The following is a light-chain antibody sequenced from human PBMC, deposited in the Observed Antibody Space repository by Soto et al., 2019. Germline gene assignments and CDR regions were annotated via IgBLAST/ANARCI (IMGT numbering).Light chain of an antibody. Sequence: DSQMTQSPASLTASVGDRATITCRASQSITFYLNWYLQKPGKGPKLLIYAASSLQSGVPSRFSGSGSGTNFTLSITSLQPEDFSTYYCQQSSSSPWTFGQGTKVEIK. V-gene: IGKV1-39*01. CDR3: QQSSSSPWT. CDR1: QSITFY. J-gene: IGKJ1*01. CDR2: AAS.